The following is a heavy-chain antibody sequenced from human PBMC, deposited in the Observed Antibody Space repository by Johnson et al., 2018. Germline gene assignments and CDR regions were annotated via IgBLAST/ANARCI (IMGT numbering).Heavy chain of an antibody. Sequence: VQLVQSGGGLVKPGRSLRLSCAASGFTFDDYAMHWVRQAPGKGLEWVSGISWNSGSIGYAESVKGRFTISTDNAKNSRYLQMNRLRAEDTALYYCARDKVATVRDYSYYYEDVWGQGTSVTVSS. D-gene: IGHD5-12*01. CDR2: ISWNSGSI. J-gene: IGHJ6*03. CDR1: GFTFDDYA. V-gene: IGHV3-9*01. CDR3: ARDKVATVRDYSYYYEDV.